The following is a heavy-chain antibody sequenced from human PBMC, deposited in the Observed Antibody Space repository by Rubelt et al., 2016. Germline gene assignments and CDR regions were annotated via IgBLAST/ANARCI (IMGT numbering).Heavy chain of an antibody. J-gene: IGHJ4*02. Sequence: QLQLQESGPGLVKPSETLSLTCTVSGGSISSSSYHWGWIRQPPGKGLEWIGTMHHSGSTYYNPSLKSRVTFSVDSSKNQSALKVNSVTAADTAVYDCARGDRAARLQYWGQGTLVTVSS. D-gene: IGHD6-6*01. CDR1: GGSISSSSYH. V-gene: IGHV4-39*07. CDR2: MHHSGST. CDR3: ARGDRAARLQY.